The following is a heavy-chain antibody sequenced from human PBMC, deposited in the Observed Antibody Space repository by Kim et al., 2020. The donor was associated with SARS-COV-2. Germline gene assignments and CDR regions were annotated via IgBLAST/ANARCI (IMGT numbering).Heavy chain of an antibody. D-gene: IGHD6-19*01. V-gene: IGHV1-24*01. J-gene: IGHJ4*02. CDR3: ATVFMAGTGTFDY. Sequence: YAQKFQGRVTMTEDTSTDTAYMELSSLRSEDTAVYYCATVFMAGTGTFDYWGQGTLVTVSS.